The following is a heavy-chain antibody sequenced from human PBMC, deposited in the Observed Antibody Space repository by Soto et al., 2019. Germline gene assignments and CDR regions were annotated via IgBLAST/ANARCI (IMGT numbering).Heavy chain of an antibody. V-gene: IGHV1-69*12. CDR3: ARDLEGYSYGWGGPYYFDY. Sequence: QVQLVQSGAEVKKPGSSVKVSCKASGGTFSSYAISWVRQAPGQGLEWMGGIIPIFGTANYAQKFQGRVTITADESTSTAYMELSSLRSEDTAVYYCARDLEGYSYGWGGPYYFDYWGQGTLVTVSS. CDR2: IIPIFGTA. CDR1: GGTFSSYA. D-gene: IGHD5-18*01. J-gene: IGHJ4*02.